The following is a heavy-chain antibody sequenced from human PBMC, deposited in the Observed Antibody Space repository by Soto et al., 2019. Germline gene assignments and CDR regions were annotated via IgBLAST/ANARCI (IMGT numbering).Heavy chain of an antibody. D-gene: IGHD2-8*02. Sequence: SETLSLTCAVYGGSFSGYYWSWIRQPPGTGLEWIGEINHSGSSNYNPSLKSRVTISVDTSKNQFSLKLTSVTAADTAVYYCARDKITGLFDYWGQGTLVTVSS. J-gene: IGHJ4*02. V-gene: IGHV4-34*01. CDR1: GGSFSGYY. CDR2: INHSGSS. CDR3: ARDKITGLFDY.